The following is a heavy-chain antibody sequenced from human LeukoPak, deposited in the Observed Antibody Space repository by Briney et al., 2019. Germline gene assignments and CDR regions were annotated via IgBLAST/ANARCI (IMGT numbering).Heavy chain of an antibody. D-gene: IGHD1-26*01. V-gene: IGHV4-39*01. CDR1: GGSVSSSSYY. CDR2: IYYSGST. Sequence: SETLSLTCTVSGGSVSSSSYYWGWIRQPPGKGLEWIASIYYSGSTYYNPSLKSRVTISVDTSKNQFSLNLSSLTAADTAVYYCARHWGGHSGTYSNWFDPWGQGTLITVSS. J-gene: IGHJ5*02. CDR3: ARHWGGHSGTYSNWFDP.